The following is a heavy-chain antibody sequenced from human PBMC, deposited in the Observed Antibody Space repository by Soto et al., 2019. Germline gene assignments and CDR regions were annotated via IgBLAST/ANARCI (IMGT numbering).Heavy chain of an antibody. J-gene: IGHJ6*03. V-gene: IGHV4-34*01. CDR1: GGSFSGYY. CDR2: INHSGST. Sequence: QVQLQQWGAGLLKPSETLSLTCAVYGGSFSGYYWSWIRQPPGKGLEWIGEINHSGSTNYNPSLKSRVTISVDTSKNQFSLKLSSVTAADTVVYYCARASYGDYRYYYYYYYMDVWGKGTTVTVSS. D-gene: IGHD4-17*01. CDR3: ARASYGDYRYYYYYYYMDV.